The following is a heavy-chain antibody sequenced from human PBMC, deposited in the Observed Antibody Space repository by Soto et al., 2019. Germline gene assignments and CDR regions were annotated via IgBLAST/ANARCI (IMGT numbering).Heavy chain of an antibody. D-gene: IGHD1-26*01. CDR2: ISYDGSNK. CDR1: GFTFSSYA. V-gene: IGHV3-30-3*01. J-gene: IGHJ4*02. CDR3: ARDSSRRSFWSPGVGY. Sequence: PGGSLRLSCAASGFTFSSYAMHWVRQAPGKGLEWVAVISYDGSNKYYADSVKGRFTISRDNSKNTLYLQMNSLRAEDTAVYYCARDSSRRSFWSPGVGYWGQGTLVTVSS.